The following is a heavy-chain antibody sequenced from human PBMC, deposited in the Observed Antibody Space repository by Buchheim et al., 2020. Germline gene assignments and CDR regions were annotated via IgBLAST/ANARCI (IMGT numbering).Heavy chain of an antibody. CDR2: ISESGGST. CDR1: GFIFSTYG. V-gene: IGHV3-23*01. CDR3: AKGLGGSGTYYYYGMDV. D-gene: IGHD3-10*01. J-gene: IGHJ6*02. Sequence: EVQLLESGGGLVQPGGSLRLSCAASGFIFSTYGMTWVRQGPGKGLEWVSGISESGGSTYYTDSVKGRFTISRANSKNTLSLQMNSLRAEDTAVYYCAKGLGGSGTYYYYGMDVWGQGTT.